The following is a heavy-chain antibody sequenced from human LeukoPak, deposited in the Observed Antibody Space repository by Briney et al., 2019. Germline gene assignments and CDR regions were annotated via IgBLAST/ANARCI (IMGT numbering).Heavy chain of an antibody. CDR3: ARDCSGGSCYPYAGY. J-gene: IGHJ4*02. CDR2: IIPLFGTA. CDR1: GGTFSSYA. D-gene: IGHD2-15*01. Sequence: GASVKVSCKASGGTFSSYAISWVRQAPGQGLEWMGRIIPLFGTANYAQKFQGRVTITTDESTSTAYMELSSLRSEDTAVYYCARDCSGGSCYPYAGYWGQGTLVTVSS. V-gene: IGHV1-69*05.